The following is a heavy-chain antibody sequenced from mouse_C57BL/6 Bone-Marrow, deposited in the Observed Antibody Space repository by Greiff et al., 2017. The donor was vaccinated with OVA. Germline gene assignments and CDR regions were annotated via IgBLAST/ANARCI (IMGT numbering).Heavy chain of an antibody. V-gene: IGHV14-3*01. CDR1: GFNIKNTY. D-gene: IGHD2-4*01. Sequence: DVKLVESVAELVRPGASVKLSCTASGFNIKNTYMHWVKQRPEQGLEWIGRIDPANGNTKYAPKFPGKAPITADTSSNTAYLQLSSLTSEDTAIYYCASPGDYGPWFAYWGQGTLVTVSA. CDR3: ASPGDYGPWFAY. J-gene: IGHJ3*01. CDR2: IDPANGNT.